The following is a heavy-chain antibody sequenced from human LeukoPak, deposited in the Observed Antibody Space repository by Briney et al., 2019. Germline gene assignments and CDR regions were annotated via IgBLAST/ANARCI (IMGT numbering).Heavy chain of an antibody. D-gene: IGHD1-26*01. V-gene: IGHV3-21*01. CDR3: ARDSGYSGSYSD. CDR1: GFTFSSYG. CDR2: TSSSSTYI. Sequence: PGGSLRLSCAASGFTFSSYGMNWVRQAPGKGLEWVSSTSSSSTYIYYADSVKGRFTISRDNAKNSLYLQMNSLRAEDTAVYYCARDSGYSGSYSDWGQGTLVTVS. J-gene: IGHJ4*02.